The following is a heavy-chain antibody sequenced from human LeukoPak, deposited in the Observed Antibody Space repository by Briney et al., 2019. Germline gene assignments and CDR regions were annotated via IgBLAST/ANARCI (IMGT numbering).Heavy chain of an antibody. J-gene: IGHJ3*02. V-gene: IGHV3-30*03. CDR3: ALGIVTAFDI. CDR2: ISYDGSNK. D-gene: IGHD3-16*02. Sequence: GGSLRLSCAASGFTFSSYGMHWVRQAPGKGLEWVAVISYDGSNKYYANSVKGRFTISRDNSKNTLYLQMNSLRAEDTAVYYCALGIVTAFDIWGQGTMVTVSS. CDR1: GFTFSSYG.